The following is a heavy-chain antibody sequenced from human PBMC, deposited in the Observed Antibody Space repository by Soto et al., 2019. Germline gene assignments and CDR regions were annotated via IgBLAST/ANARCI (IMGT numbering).Heavy chain of an antibody. J-gene: IGHJ5*02. CDR3: TRGGDWFDP. CDR2: IYYSGST. Sequence: SETLSLTCTVSGGSISSGGYYYSWIRQHPGKGLEWIGYIYYSGSTNSNPSLKSRVTISVDTSKNQFSLKLNSVTAADTAVYYCTRGGDWFDPWGQGTLVTVSS. V-gene: IGHV4-31*03. CDR1: GGSISSGGYY.